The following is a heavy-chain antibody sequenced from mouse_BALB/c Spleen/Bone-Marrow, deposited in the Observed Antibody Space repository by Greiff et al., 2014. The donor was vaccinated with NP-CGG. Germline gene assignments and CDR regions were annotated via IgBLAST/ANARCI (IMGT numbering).Heavy chain of an antibody. V-gene: IGHV1-18*01. D-gene: IGHD2-4*01. CDR1: GYTFTDYN. Sequence: VQLQQSGPELVKPGASVKIPCKASGYTFTDYNMDWVKQSHGKSLEWIGDINPNNGGTICNQKFKGKATLTVDKSSSTAYMELRSLTSEDTAVYYCARWGSDYLFAYWGQGTLVTVSA. J-gene: IGHJ3*01. CDR2: INPNNGGT. CDR3: ARWGSDYLFAY.